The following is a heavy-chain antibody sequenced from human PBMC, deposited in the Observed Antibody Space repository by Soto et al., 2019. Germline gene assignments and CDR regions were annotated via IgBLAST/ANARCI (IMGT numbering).Heavy chain of an antibody. Sequence: QVQLVQSGAEVKKPGSSVKVSCKASGGTFSSHAISWVRQAPGQGLEWMGGIIPIFGTANYAQKFQGRVTLTADESTSTAYMELSSLRSEDTAVYYCARSGPYYYDRSGYYTPAEYWGQGTLVTVSA. J-gene: IGHJ4*02. CDR2: IIPIFGTA. CDR3: ARSGPYYYDRSGYYTPAEY. D-gene: IGHD3-22*01. CDR1: GGTFSSHA. V-gene: IGHV1-69*12.